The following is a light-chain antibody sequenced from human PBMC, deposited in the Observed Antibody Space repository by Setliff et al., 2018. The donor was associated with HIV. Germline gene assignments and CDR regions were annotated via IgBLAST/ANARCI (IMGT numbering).Light chain of an antibody. CDR2: DVN. V-gene: IGLV2-14*03. J-gene: IGLJ1*01. Sequence: QSALNQPPSVSGSPGQSVTISCTGTISGIGSYNFVSRYQQHPGKAPKLMMSDVNKRPSGVSDRFSGSKSGNTASLTISGLQAEDEANYYCSSYTTSSTYVFGPGTKVTVL. CDR1: ISGIGSYNF. CDR3: SSYTTSSTYV.